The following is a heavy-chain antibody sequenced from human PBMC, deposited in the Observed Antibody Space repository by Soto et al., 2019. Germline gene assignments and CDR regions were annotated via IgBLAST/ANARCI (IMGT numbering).Heavy chain of an antibody. CDR1: GFTFSNAW. CDR3: TTLSSLTYYDFWSGYYTARHFDY. Sequence: EVQLVESGGGLVKPGGSLRLCCAASGFTFSNAWMSWVRQAPGKGLEWVGRIKSKTDGGTTDYAAPVKGRFTISRDDSKNTLYLQMNSLKTEDTAVYYCTTLSSLTYYDFWSGYYTARHFDYWGQGTLVTVSS. CDR2: IKSKTDGGTT. D-gene: IGHD3-3*01. J-gene: IGHJ4*02. V-gene: IGHV3-15*01.